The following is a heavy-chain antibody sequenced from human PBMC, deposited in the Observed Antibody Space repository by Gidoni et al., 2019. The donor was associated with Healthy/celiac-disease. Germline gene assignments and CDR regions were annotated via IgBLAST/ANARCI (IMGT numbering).Heavy chain of an antibody. Sequence: QVQLVESGGGVAQPGRSLRLSCAASGFTFSSYGMHWVRQAPGKGLEWVAVISYDGSNKYYADSVKCRFTISRDNSKNTLYLQMNSLRAEDTAVYYCAKESSSSWYYFDYWGQGTLVTVSS. J-gene: IGHJ4*02. CDR1: GFTFSSYG. D-gene: IGHD6-13*01. CDR2: ISYDGSNK. CDR3: AKESSSSWYYFDY. V-gene: IGHV3-30*18.